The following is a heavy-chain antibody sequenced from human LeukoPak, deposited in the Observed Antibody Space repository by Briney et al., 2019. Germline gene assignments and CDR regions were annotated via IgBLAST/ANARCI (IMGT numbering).Heavy chain of an antibody. CDR3: VKGLYYDILTGYYAAP. CDR2: ISSNGGST. D-gene: IGHD3-9*01. V-gene: IGHV3-64D*06. Sequence: GGSLRLSCSASGFTFSSYAMHWVRQAPGKGLEYVSAISSNGGSTYYADSVKGRFTISRDNSKNTLYLQMSSLRAEDTAVYYCVKGLYYDILTGYYAAPWGQGTLVTVSS. CDR1: GFTFSSYA. J-gene: IGHJ5*02.